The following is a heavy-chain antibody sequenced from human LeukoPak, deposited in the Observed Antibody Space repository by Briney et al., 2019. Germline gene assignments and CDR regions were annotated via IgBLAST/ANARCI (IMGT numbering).Heavy chain of an antibody. CDR1: GFTFSDYN. CDR3: ARVMTTVTKAFDY. CDR2: ISRSGSTK. V-gene: IGHV3-11*04. D-gene: IGHD4-17*01. Sequence: PGGSLRLSCAASGFTFSDYNMRWIRQAPGKGLEWVSSISRSGSTKYYADSVKGRFTISRDNAKNSLYLQMNSLRAEDTAVYYCARVMTTVTKAFDYWGQGTLVTVSS. J-gene: IGHJ4*02.